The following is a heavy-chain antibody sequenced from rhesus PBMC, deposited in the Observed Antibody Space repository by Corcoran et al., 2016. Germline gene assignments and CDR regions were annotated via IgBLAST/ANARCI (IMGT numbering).Heavy chain of an antibody. CDR2: TSGDVWKT. D-gene: IGHD2-39*02. V-gene: IGHV4S2*01. J-gene: IGHJ5-1*01. Sequence: VQLQESGQGLVKPSETLPFTCAVSGASISSNNRSRIHQGPWKKLEWIGRTSGDVWKTDYTPALKSRVSISVDTSKNQFARKLSSVTAADTAVYYCARDLYGGAFDRFDVWGAGARVTVSS. CDR3: ARDLYGGAFDRFDV. CDR1: GASISSNN.